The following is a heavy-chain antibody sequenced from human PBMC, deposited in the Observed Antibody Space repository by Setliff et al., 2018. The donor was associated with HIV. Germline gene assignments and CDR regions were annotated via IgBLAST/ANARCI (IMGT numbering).Heavy chain of an antibody. J-gene: IGHJ5*02. Sequence: PSETLSLTCTVSGGSISTSYWNWIRQPPGKGLEWIAYIYSSGSTNYNPSLKSRVTMSADESKNQFSLKLNSVTAADTAVYFCARRAVQDASITSSNWFDPWGHGTLVTVSS. CDR1: GGSISTSY. CDR3: ARRAVQDASITSSNWFDP. D-gene: IGHD2-2*01. V-gene: IGHV4-4*09. CDR2: IYSSGST.